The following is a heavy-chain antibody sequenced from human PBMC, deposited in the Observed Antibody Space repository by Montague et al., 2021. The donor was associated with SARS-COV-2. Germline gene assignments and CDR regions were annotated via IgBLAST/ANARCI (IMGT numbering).Heavy chain of an antibody. CDR2: IYHIVIN. D-gene: IGHD3-10*01. CDR1: LHCGVSDH. Sequence: SETLSLTCSVSLHCGVSDHWSWSQEHPAKGQSRYRHIYHIVINNYSPSFKSRVTISIDTPKNQFSLKLSSVTAADTAVYYCARSLDPSGTYYLPYWGQGTLVTVSS. CDR3: ARSLDPSGTYYLPY. V-gene: IGHV4-59*02. J-gene: IGHJ4*02.